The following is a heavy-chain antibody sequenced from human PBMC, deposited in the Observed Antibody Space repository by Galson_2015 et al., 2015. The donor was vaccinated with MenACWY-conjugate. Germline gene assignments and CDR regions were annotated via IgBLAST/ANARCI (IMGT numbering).Heavy chain of an antibody. CDR2: IYYSGTT. J-gene: IGHJ4*02. CDR1: GDSISGGSHY. Sequence: SETLSLTCTVSGDSISGGSHYWGWVRQPPGKGLEWIGSIYYSGTTYYNPSLRSRVTILVDTSKNQFSLKLNSVTAADTAVYYCATGRQGPGGVDCWGQGTLVTVSS. CDR3: ATGRQGPGGVDC. V-gene: IGHV4-39*07. D-gene: IGHD3-10*01.